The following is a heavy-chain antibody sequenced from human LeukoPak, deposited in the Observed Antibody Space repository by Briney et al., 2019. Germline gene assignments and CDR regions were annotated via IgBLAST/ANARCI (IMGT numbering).Heavy chain of an antibody. Sequence: GGSLRLSCAASGFTFSSYDMHWVRQATGKGLEWVSAIGTAGDTYYPGSVKGRFTISRENAKNSLYLQMNSLRAGDTAVYYCARDRGGYYGSGSLDYWGQGTLVTVSS. CDR3: ARDRGGYYGSGSLDY. V-gene: IGHV3-13*01. CDR1: GFTFSSYD. CDR2: IGTAGDT. J-gene: IGHJ4*02. D-gene: IGHD3-10*01.